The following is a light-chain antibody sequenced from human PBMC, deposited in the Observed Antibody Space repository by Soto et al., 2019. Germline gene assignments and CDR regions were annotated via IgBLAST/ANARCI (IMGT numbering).Light chain of an antibody. J-gene: IGLJ2*01. CDR3: SSYTSSITLL. V-gene: IGLV2-14*03. Sequence: SALTQPASVSGSPGQSITISCTGTSSDVGGYNSVSWYQHHPGKAPKLMIYDVSNRPSGVSNRFSGSKSGNTASLTISGLQAEDEADYYCSSYTSSITLLFGGGTKLTVL. CDR1: SSDVGGYNS. CDR2: DVS.